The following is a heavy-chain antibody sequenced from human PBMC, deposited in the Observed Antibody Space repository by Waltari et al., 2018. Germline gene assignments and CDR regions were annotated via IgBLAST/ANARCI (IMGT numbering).Heavy chain of an antibody. CDR3: AKGILYSWGMDV. V-gene: IGHV3-23*01. CDR2: ISGSGGST. J-gene: IGHJ6*02. CDR1: GFTFSSYA. D-gene: IGHD1-26*01. Sequence: EVQLLESGGGLVQPGGSLRLSCVASGFTFSSYAMSWVRQAPGKGLEWVSAISGSGGSTYYADSVKGRFTISRDNSKNTLYLQMNSLRAEDTAVYYCAKGILYSWGMDVWGQGTTVTVSS.